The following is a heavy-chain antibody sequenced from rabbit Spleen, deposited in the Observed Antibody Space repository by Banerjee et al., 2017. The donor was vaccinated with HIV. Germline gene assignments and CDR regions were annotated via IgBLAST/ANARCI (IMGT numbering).Heavy chain of an antibody. CDR1: GFSFSTSYW. J-gene: IGHJ4*01. D-gene: IGHD1-1*01. CDR3: ARDLDDVIGWNFGW. V-gene: IGHV1S45*01. Sequence: QEQLEESGGDLVKPGASLTLTCKASGFSFSTSYWICWVRQAPGKGLEWIGYIDPVFGITYYANWVDGRFSISRENAQNTVFLQMTSLTAADTATYFCARDLDDVIGWNFGWWGPGTLVTVS. CDR2: IDPVFGIT.